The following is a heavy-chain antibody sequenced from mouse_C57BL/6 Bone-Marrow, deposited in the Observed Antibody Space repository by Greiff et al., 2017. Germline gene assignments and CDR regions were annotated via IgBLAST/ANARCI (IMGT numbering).Heavy chain of an antibody. CDR3: ARFITTVVKGFAY. Sequence: QVQLKQPGAELVRPGSSVKLSCKASGYTFTSYWMHWVKQRPIQGLEWIGNIDPSDSETHYNQKFKDKATLTVDKSSSTAYMQLSSLTSEDSAVYYCARFITTVVKGFAYWGQGTLGTVSA. J-gene: IGHJ3*01. CDR1: GYTFTSYW. V-gene: IGHV1-52*01. D-gene: IGHD1-1*01. CDR2: IDPSDSET.